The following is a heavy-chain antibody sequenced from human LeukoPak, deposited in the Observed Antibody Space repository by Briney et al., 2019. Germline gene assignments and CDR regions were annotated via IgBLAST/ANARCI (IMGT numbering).Heavy chain of an antibody. Sequence: SLTLSCAASGFTFDDYAMHWVRQAPGKGLEWVSGISWNSGSIGYADSVKGRFTISRDNAKNTLYLQMNSLRAEDTAVYYCTRGYVGIDYWGQGTLVTVSS. D-gene: IGHD5-12*01. J-gene: IGHJ4*02. V-gene: IGHV3-9*01. CDR2: ISWNSGSI. CDR1: GFTFDDYA. CDR3: TRGYVGIDY.